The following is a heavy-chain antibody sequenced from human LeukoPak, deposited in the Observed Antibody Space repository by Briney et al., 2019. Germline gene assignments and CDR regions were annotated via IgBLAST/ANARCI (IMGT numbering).Heavy chain of an antibody. D-gene: IGHD3-22*01. V-gene: IGHV3-30*01. CDR1: GFTFSSYA. CDR3: ARDLGYWAGWFDP. CDR2: ISYDGSNK. Sequence: GRSLRLSCAASGFTFSSYAMHWVRQAPGKGLEWVAVISYDGSNKYYADSVKGRFTISRDNSKNTLYLQMNSLRAKDTAVYYCARDLGYWAGWFDPWGQGTLVTVSS. J-gene: IGHJ5*02.